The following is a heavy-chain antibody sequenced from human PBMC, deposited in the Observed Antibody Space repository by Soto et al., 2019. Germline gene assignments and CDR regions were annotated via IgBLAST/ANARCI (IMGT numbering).Heavy chain of an antibody. J-gene: IGHJ3*02. CDR1: GGTFSSYT. CDR3: AREKSGAYLDAFDI. Sequence: QVQLVQSGAEVKKPGSSVKVSCKASGGTFSSYTISWVRQAPGQGLEWMGRIIPILGIANYAQKFQGRVTITADKSTSTAYMELSSLRSEDMAVYYCAREKSGAYLDAFDIWGQGTMVTVSS. CDR2: IIPILGIA. D-gene: IGHD3-3*01. V-gene: IGHV1-69*08.